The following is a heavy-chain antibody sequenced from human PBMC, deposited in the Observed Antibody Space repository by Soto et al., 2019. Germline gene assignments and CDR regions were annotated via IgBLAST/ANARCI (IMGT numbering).Heavy chain of an antibody. CDR3: ANDIVVVPAAIGYYYYGMDV. D-gene: IGHD2-2*02. Sequence: WVRQAPGKGLEWVSAISGSGGSTYYADSVKGRFTISRDNSKNTLYLQMNSLRAEDTAVYYCANDIVVVPAAIGYYYYGMDVWGQGTTVTVSS. J-gene: IGHJ6*02. V-gene: IGHV3-23*01. CDR2: ISGSGGST.